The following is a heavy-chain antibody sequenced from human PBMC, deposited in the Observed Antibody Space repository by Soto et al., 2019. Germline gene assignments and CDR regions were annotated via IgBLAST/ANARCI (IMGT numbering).Heavy chain of an antibody. CDR1: GGSISSSNW. D-gene: IGHD4-17*01. Sequence: QVQLQESGPGLVKPSGTLSLTCAVSGGSISSSNWWSWVRQPPGKGLEWIGEIYHSGSTNYNPSLKSRVTTSVDKAKNQFSRKLSSVTAADTAVYYCASYGDRTIDYWGQGTLVTVSS. V-gene: IGHV4-4*02. CDR2: IYHSGST. CDR3: ASYGDRTIDY. J-gene: IGHJ4*02.